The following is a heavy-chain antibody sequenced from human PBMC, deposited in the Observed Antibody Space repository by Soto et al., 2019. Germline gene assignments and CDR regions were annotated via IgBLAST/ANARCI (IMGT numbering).Heavy chain of an antibody. Sequence: ASVKVSCKASGYTFTSYDINWVRQATGQGLEWMGWINPNSGNTGYAQKFQGRVTMTRNTSISTAYMELSSLRSEDTAVYYCARGLRRTVLRFLDLSANYYYDMDVWGKGTTVTVSS. V-gene: IGHV1-8*01. D-gene: IGHD3-3*01. CDR3: ARGLRRTVLRFLDLSANYYYDMDV. CDR1: GYTFTSYD. J-gene: IGHJ6*03. CDR2: INPNSGNT.